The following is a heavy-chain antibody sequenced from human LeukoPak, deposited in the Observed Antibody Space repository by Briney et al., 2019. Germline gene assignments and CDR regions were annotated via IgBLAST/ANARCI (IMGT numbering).Heavy chain of an antibody. Sequence: PGGSLRLSCAASGFTFDDYAMHWVRQAPGKGLEWVSLISWDGGSTYYADSVKGRFTISRDNSKNSLYLQMNSLRAEDTAVYYCARHSHSNYFDYWGQGTLVTVSS. CDR2: ISWDGGST. D-gene: IGHD4-11*01. CDR3: ARHSHSNYFDY. CDR1: GFTFDDYA. V-gene: IGHV3-43D*03. J-gene: IGHJ4*02.